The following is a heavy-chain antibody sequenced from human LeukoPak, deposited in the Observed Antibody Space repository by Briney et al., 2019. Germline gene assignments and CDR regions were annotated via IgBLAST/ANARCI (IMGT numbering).Heavy chain of an antibody. Sequence: ASVKVSCKASGYTFTSYGISWVRQAPGQGLGWMGWISAYNGNTNYAQKLQGRVTMTTDTSTSTAYMELRSLRSDDTAVYYCASNLHYYDSSGQYYYYYYGMDVWGQGTTVTVSS. J-gene: IGHJ6*02. D-gene: IGHD3-22*01. V-gene: IGHV1-18*01. CDR3: ASNLHYYDSSGQYYYYYYGMDV. CDR2: ISAYNGNT. CDR1: GYTFTSYG.